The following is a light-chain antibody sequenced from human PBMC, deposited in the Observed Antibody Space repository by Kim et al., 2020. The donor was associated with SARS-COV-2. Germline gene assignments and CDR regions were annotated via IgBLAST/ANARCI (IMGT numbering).Light chain of an antibody. CDR3: SSYADTNNRVV. J-gene: IGLJ2*01. CDR1: SSDIGEYNY. V-gene: IGLV2-8*01. Sequence: QSSLTQPPSASGSPGQSVTISCTGTSSDIGEYNYVSWYQQHPGEAPKLMIFEVSKRPSGVPGRFSGSKSGNTASLTVSGLQAEDEADYYCSSYADTNNRVVFGRGTQLTVL. CDR2: EVS.